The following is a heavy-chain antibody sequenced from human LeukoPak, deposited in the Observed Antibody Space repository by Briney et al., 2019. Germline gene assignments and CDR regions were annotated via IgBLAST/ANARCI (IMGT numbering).Heavy chain of an antibody. CDR1: GGSISSYY. V-gene: IGHV4-4*07. CDR3: AREGYDFWSGYSDYFYYYMDV. D-gene: IGHD3-3*01. J-gene: IGHJ6*03. Sequence: PSETLSLTCTVSGGSISSYYWSWIRQPAGKGLEWIGRIYTSGSTNYNPSLKSRVTMSVDTSKNQFSPKLSSVTAADTAVYYCAREGYDFWSGYSDYFYYYMDVWGKGTTVTVSS. CDR2: IYTSGST.